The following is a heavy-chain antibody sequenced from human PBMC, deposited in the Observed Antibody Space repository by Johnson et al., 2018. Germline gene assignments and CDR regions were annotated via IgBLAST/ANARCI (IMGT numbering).Heavy chain of an antibody. V-gene: IGHV3-33*01. CDR3: ASSLEAQAFDI. J-gene: IGHJ3*02. D-gene: IGHD1-1*01. Sequence: QVQLVQSGGGVVQPGRSLRLSCAASGFTFSSYGMHWVRQAPGKGLEWVAVIWYDGSNKYYADSVKGRFTISRDNSKNTLYLQMNSLRAEETAVYSCASSLEAQAFDIWGQGTMVTVSS. CDR2: IWYDGSNK. CDR1: GFTFSSYG.